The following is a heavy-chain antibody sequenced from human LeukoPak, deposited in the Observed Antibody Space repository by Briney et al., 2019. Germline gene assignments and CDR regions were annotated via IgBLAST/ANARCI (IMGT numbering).Heavy chain of an antibody. J-gene: IGHJ4*02. CDR2: IYTSGST. CDR1: GGSISSGSYY. CDR3: AREVEAYDSSGYYFFDY. D-gene: IGHD3-22*01. V-gene: IGHV4-61*02. Sequence: SQTLSLTCTASGGSISSGSYYWSWIRQPAGKGLEWIGRIYTSGSTNYNPSLKSRVTISVDTSKNQFSLKLSSVTAADTAVYYCAREVEAYDSSGYYFFDYWGQGTLVTVSS.